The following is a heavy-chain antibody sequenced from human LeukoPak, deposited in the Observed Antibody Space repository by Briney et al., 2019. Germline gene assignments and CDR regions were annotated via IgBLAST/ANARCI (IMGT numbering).Heavy chain of an antibody. CDR3: ARGGGGDFYYYYYYMDV. CDR1: GFSFSTYW. CDR2: ISSSSSYI. Sequence: TGGSLRLSCAASGFSFSTYWMSWVRQAPGKGLEWVSSISSSSSYIYYADSVKGRFTISRDNAKNSLYLQMNSLRAEDTAVYYCARGGGGDFYYYYYYMDVWGKGTTVTVSS. J-gene: IGHJ6*03. D-gene: IGHD2-21*01. V-gene: IGHV3-21*01.